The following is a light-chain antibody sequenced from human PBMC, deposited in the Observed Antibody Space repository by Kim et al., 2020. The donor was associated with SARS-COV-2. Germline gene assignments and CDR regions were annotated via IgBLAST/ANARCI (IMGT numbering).Light chain of an antibody. J-gene: IGKJ1*01. V-gene: IGKV3-15*01. CDR3: HQYNDWPRT. CDR2: AAS. Sequence: EIVMTQSPATLSVSPGERAILSCRASQSVGGNLAWYQKKPGQTPRLLIYAASIRATGVPASFSASGSGTEFTLTISRLQSEDLAVYYCHQYNDWPRTFGQGTKVDIK. CDR1: QSVGGN.